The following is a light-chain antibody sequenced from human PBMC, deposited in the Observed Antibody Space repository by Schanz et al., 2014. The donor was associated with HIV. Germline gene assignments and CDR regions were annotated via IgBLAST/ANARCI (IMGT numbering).Light chain of an antibody. CDR1: SSDPGGSKY. CDR3: SSYTNINSWV. Sequence: QSALTQPASVSGSPGQSITISCTGSSSDPGGSKYPSWYQHPPGKAPKLMICDVNERPSGVPDRFSGFKSGDTASLTISGLQAEDEADYYCSSYTNINSWVFGGGTKLTVL. CDR2: DVN. V-gene: IGLV2-14*01. J-gene: IGLJ3*02.